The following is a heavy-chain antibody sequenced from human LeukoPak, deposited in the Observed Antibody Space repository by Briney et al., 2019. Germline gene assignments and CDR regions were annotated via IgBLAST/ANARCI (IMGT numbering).Heavy chain of an antibody. V-gene: IGHV4-59*08. CDR1: GGSISSYY. J-gene: IGHJ6*03. D-gene: IGHD4-11*01. CDR3: AIRKSNCDYYYYYMDV. CDR2: IYYSGST. Sequence: SETLSLTCTVSGGSISSYYWSWIRQPPGKGLQWIGYIYYSGSTNYNPSLKSRVTISVDTSKNQFSLKLSSVTAADTAVYYCAIRKSNCDYYYYYMDVWGKGTTVTVSS.